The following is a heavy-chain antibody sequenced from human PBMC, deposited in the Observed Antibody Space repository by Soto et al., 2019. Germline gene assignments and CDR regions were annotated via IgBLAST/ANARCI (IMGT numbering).Heavy chain of an antibody. D-gene: IGHD6-19*01. V-gene: IGHV3-23*01. CDR3: ARDRSSGWFFDY. CDR1: GFTFSSYD. Sequence: GGSLRLSCAASGFTFSSYDMTWVRQAPGTGLEWVSGISYGGGSTYYADSVKGRFTISRDNSKNTLYLQMNSLRGDDTAVYYCARDRSSGWFFDYWGQGTLVTVSS. J-gene: IGHJ4*02. CDR2: ISYGGGST.